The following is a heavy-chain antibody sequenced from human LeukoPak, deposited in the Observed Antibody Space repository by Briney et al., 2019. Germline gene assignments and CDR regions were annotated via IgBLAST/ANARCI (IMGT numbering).Heavy chain of an antibody. D-gene: IGHD5-12*01. J-gene: IGHJ4*02. V-gene: IGHV1-2*02. CDR1: GYTFTGYY. CDR2: INPNSGGT. CDR3: ARPGGYSGYDWGFDY. Sequence: ASVKVSCKAPGYTFTGYYMHWVRQAPGQGLEWMGWINPNSGGTNYAQKFQGRVTMTRDTSISTAYMELSRLRSDDTAVYYCARPGGYSGYDWGFDYWGQGTLVTVSS.